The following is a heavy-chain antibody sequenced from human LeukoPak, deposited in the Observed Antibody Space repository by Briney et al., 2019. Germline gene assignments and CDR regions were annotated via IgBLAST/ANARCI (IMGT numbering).Heavy chain of an antibody. Sequence: GGSLRLSCAASGFTFSSYAIHWVRQAPGEGLEYVSAISSNGGSTYYANSVKGRFTISRDNTKNTLYLQMGSLRAEDMAVYYCARDAYSSNWRGSYFDSWGQGTLVTVSS. CDR2: ISSNGGST. J-gene: IGHJ4*02. CDR3: ARDAYSSNWRGSYFDS. CDR1: GFTFSSYA. D-gene: IGHD6-13*01. V-gene: IGHV3-64*01.